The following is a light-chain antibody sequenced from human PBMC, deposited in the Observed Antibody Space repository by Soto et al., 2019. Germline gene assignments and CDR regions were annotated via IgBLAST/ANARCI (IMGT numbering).Light chain of an antibody. CDR3: QSYDSSLSGSVV. CDR2: GNS. V-gene: IGLV1-40*01. CDR1: SSNIGAGYD. Sequence: QSVLTQPPSVSGAPGQRVTISCTGSSSNIGAGYDVHWYQQLPGTAPKLLIYGNSNRPSGVPDRFSGSKSGTSASLAITGLEPEDEADYDCQSYDSSLSGSVVFGTGTKLTVL. J-gene: IGLJ1*01.